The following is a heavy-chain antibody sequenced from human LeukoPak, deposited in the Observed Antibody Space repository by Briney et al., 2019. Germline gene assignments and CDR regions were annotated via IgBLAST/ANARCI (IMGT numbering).Heavy chain of an antibody. D-gene: IGHD1-1*01. J-gene: IGHJ5*02. CDR3: ATSTGTIYTWFDP. CDR1: GDSISSDY. Sequence: SETLSLTCTVSGDSISSDYWSGIRQPPGKGLEWIGYIDNSGNTNYNPSLKSRVTISVDTPKNQFSLRLSSVTAADTAVYYCATSTGTIYTWFDPWGQGTLVTVSS. V-gene: IGHV4-59*01. CDR2: IDNSGNT.